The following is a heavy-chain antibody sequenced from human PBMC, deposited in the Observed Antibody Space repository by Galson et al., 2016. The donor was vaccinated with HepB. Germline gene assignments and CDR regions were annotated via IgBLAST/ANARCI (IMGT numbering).Heavy chain of an antibody. CDR3: AIVAAGSTTGDYYYYDMDV. D-gene: IGHD2-8*01. V-gene: IGHV7-4-1*02. J-gene: IGHJ6*02. Sequence: SVKVSCKASGYIFKSYAINWVRQAPGQGLEWMGWVNTKTGNPTFAQGFTGRFVFSLDTSVNTAYLQITSLKSEDTGVYYCAIVAAGSTTGDYYYYDMDVWGQGTTVTVS. CDR2: VNTKTGNP. CDR1: GYIFKSYA.